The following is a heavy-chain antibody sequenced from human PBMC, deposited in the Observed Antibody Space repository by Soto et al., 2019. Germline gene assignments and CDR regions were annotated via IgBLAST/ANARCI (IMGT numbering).Heavy chain of an antibody. D-gene: IGHD3-3*01. CDR1: GGTFSSYT. J-gene: IGHJ4*02. V-gene: IGHV1-69*04. CDR3: ARDGDFGVVAFDY. Sequence: ASVKVSCKASGGTFSSYTISWVRQAPGQGLEWMGRIIPILGIANYAQKFQGRVMITADKSTSTAYMELSSLRSEDTAMYYCARDGDFGVVAFDYWGQGTLVTVSS. CDR2: IIPILGIA.